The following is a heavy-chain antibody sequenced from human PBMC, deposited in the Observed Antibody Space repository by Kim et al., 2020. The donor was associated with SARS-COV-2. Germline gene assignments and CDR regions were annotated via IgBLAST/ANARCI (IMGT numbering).Heavy chain of an antibody. CDR2: MYNSGST. CDR3: ARGDRAGVTATFDY. Sequence: SETLSLTCSVSGGSISSFYWSWIRQPPGKGLEWIGNMYNSGSTNYNASLKSRVMISVDRSTNQFSLKLSSVTAADTAVYYCARGDRAGVTATFDYWGQGILVTVSS. CDR1: GGSISSFY. J-gene: IGHJ4*02. D-gene: IGHD2-21*02. V-gene: IGHV4-59*13.